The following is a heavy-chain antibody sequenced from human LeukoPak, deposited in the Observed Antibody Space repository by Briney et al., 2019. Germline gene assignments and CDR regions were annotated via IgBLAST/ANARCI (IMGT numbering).Heavy chain of an antibody. CDR2: IYHSGST. CDR1: GASITTYY. V-gene: IGHV4-59*01. Sequence: SETLSPTCTVSGASITTYYWTWIRQPPGKGLEWLGYIYHSGSTNYNPSLKSRVTISLDTSRNQFSLRLSSVTAADTAVYFCAREYSTSSEGDYFDYWGQGSLVTISS. D-gene: IGHD6-6*01. J-gene: IGHJ4*02. CDR3: AREYSTSSEGDYFDY.